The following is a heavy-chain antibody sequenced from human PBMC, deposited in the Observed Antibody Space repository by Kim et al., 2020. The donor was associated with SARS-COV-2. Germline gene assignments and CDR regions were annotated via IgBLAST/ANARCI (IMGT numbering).Heavy chain of an antibody. CDR1: GFTFSRYW. V-gene: IGHV3-74*01. CDR2: IKGDGSSI. Sequence: GGSLRLSCAASGFTFSRYWMHWVRQGPGKGLVWVSRIKGDGSSITYAESVEVRFTVSRDNARNTLYLQMNSLRVDDTAVYYCARDGGGLRPDIWGQGTMVTVSS. D-gene: IGHD5-12*01. J-gene: IGHJ3*02. CDR3: ARDGGGLRPDI.